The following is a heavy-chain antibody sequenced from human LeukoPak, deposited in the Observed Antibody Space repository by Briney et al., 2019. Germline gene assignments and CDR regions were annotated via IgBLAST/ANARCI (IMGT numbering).Heavy chain of an antibody. V-gene: IGHV3-11*01. CDR3: ANFGSYYFDY. CDR1: GFTFSDYY. CDR2: ISSSGSTT. D-gene: IGHD1-26*01. Sequence: GGSLRLSCAASGFTFSDYYMSWIRQAPGKGLEWVSYISSSGSTTYYADSVKGRFTISRYNSKNTLYLQMNSLRAEDTAVYYCANFGSYYFDYWGQGTLVTVSS. J-gene: IGHJ4*02.